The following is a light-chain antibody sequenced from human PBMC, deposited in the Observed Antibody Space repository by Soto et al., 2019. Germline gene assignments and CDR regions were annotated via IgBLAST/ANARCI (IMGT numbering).Light chain of an antibody. Sequence: EIVLAQSPDTLSLSPGERATLSCRTSQSMSTNYLAWYQQKSGQPPRLLIYGASIRATGIPDRFSGSGSGTDFTLTLSRLEPEDFAVYYCHQYDSSPLTFGGGAKVEIK. V-gene: IGKV3-20*01. CDR1: QSMSTNY. CDR3: HQYDSSPLT. J-gene: IGKJ4*01. CDR2: GAS.